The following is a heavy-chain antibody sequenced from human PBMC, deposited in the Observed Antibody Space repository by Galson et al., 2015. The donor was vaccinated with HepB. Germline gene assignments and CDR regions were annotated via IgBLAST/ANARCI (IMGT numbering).Heavy chain of an antibody. D-gene: IGHD3-10*01. CDR1: GFNFRSYW. CDR2: IKPDGSEK. CDR3: AGGYFWFGEGLSDY. J-gene: IGHJ4*02. V-gene: IGHV3-7*03. Sequence: SLRLSCAVSGFNFRSYWMSWVRQAPGKGLEWVANIKPDGSEKYYVGSVKGRFSISRDNTQKSLYLQMNSLRAEDTAVYYCAGGYFWFGEGLSDYWGQGTLVTVSS.